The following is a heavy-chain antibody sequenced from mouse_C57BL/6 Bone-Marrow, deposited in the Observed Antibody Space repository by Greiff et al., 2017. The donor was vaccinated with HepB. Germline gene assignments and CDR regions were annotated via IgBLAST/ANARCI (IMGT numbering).Heavy chain of an antibody. CDR3: ARLTTVVATGGYFDV. J-gene: IGHJ1*03. V-gene: IGHV1-63*01. CDR2: IYPGGGYT. CDR1: GYNFTNYW. D-gene: IGHD1-1*01. Sequence: VMLVESGAELVRPGTSVKMSCKASGYNFTNYWIGWAKQRPGHGLEWIGDIYPGGGYTNYNEKFKGKATLTADKSSSTAYMQFSSLTSEDSAIYYCARLTTVVATGGYFDVWGTGTTVTVSS.